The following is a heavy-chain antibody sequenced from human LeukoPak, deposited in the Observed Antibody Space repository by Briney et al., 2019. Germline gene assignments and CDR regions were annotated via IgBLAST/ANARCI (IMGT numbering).Heavy chain of an antibody. CDR3: AREGTYYDFWSGYSEYYFDY. D-gene: IGHD3-3*01. J-gene: IGHJ4*02. Sequence: SGTLSLPRTFSGGSLSSGDFYLSWIPPPPREGPGWVGDIYFSGSTYYNPSLKSRVTISVDTSKNQFSLKLSSVTAADTAVYYCAREGTYYDFWSGYSEYYFDYWGQGTLVTVSS. V-gene: IGHV4-30-4*08. CDR2: IYFSGST. CDR1: GGSLSSGDFY.